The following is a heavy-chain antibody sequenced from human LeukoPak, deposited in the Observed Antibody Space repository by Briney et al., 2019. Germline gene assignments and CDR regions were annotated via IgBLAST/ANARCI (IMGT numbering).Heavy chain of an antibody. V-gene: IGHV4-61*02. J-gene: IGHJ4*02. Sequence: PSETLSLTCTVSGGSISSGSYYWSWIRQPAGKGLECIGRIYTSGTTNYNPSLKSRVTISVDTSTNQFSLKLSSVTAADTAVYYCARVSYGSGSYYLDYWGQGTLVTVSS. CDR2: IYTSGTT. CDR3: ARVSYGSGSYYLDY. D-gene: IGHD3-10*01. CDR1: GGSISSGSYY.